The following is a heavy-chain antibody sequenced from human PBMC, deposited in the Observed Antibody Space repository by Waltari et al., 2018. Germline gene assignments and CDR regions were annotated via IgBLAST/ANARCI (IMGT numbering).Heavy chain of an antibody. CDR1: GFPLSNSG. Sequence: QVQLVESGGGVVQPGRSLRLSCAASGFPLSNSGMYLVRQTPGKGLEWVANIWSDGRRIYYTESVEGRFTISRDEYKNTLYLQMNSLRAEDTAVYYCARDLSYGSLDFRGQGTLVTVSS. CDR3: ARDLSYGSLDF. D-gene: IGHD3-10*01. CDR2: IWSDGRRI. J-gene: IGHJ4*02. V-gene: IGHV3-33*01.